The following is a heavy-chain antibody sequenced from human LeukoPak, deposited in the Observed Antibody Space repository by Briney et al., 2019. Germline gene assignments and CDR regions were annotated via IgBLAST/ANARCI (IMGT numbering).Heavy chain of an antibody. J-gene: IGHJ4*02. CDR2: IYPGDSDT. Sequence: GESLKISCNVSGYTFTSYWIGWVRQMPGKGLELMGIIYPGDSDTRYSPSFQGQVTISADKSISTAYLQWSSLKASDTAIYYCARRGYSYYGHDYWGQGTLVTVSS. V-gene: IGHV5-51*01. CDR3: ARRGYSYYGHDY. D-gene: IGHD1-26*01. CDR1: GYTFTSYW.